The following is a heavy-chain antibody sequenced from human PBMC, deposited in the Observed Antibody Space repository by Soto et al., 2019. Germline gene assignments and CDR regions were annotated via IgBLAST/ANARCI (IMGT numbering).Heavy chain of an antibody. V-gene: IGHV3-53*01. D-gene: IGHD5-12*01. CDR1: GFTFTYGS. CDR3: HGYGY. J-gene: IGHJ4*02. CDR2: IYSGGST. Sequence: GGSLRLSCAASGFTFTYGSMNWVRQAPGKGLEWVSVIYSGGSTYYIDSVKGRFSISRDISKNTLYLQMNSLRAEDTAVYYCHGYGYWGQGTLVTVSS.